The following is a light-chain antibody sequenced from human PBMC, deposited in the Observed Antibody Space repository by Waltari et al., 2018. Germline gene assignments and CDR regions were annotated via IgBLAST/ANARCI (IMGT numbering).Light chain of an antibody. Sequence: EIVLTQSPGALSLSPGERATLSCRASQSVTSIYLAWYQQKPGQAPRPLIYGVSSRDNGSPDRFSGSGSGTDFTLTISRLEPEDFAVYYCQQYGTSPWTFGQGTKVEIK. CDR3: QQYGTSPWT. V-gene: IGKV3-20*01. CDR2: GVS. CDR1: QSVTSIY. J-gene: IGKJ1*01.